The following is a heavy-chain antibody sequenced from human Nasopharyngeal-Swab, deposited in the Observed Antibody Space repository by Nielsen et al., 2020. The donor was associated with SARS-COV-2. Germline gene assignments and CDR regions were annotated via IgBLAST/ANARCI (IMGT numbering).Heavy chain of an antibody. CDR3: ARSYYDFWSGYLEYYYGMDV. CDR2: INPSGGGT. J-gene: IGHJ6*02. D-gene: IGHD3-3*01. Sequence: ASVKVSCKASGYTFTSHYMHWVRQAPGQGLEWKGIINPSGGGTTYAQKFQGRVTMTRDTSTSTVYMELSSLRSEDTAVYYCARSYYDFWSGYLEYYYGMDVWGQGTTVTVSS. CDR1: GYTFTSHY. V-gene: IGHV1-46*01.